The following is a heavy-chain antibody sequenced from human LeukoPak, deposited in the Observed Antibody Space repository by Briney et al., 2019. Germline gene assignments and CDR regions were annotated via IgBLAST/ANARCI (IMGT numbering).Heavy chain of an antibody. V-gene: IGHV3-30*04. Sequence: PGGSLRLSCAASGFTFSSYAMHWVRQAPGKGLGLVAVISYDGSNKYYADSVKGRFTISRDNSKNTLYLQMNSLRAEDTAVYYCARGDLNYYDSSGIDYWGQGTVVTVSS. CDR2: ISYDGSNK. J-gene: IGHJ4*02. CDR1: GFTFSSYA. D-gene: IGHD3-22*01. CDR3: ARGDLNYYDSSGIDY.